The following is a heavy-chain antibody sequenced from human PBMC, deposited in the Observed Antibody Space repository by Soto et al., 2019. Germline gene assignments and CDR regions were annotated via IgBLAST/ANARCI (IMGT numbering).Heavy chain of an antibody. D-gene: IGHD3-3*01. CDR3: ARAGTILGRNGMDV. Sequence: QAQLVQSGAEVKKPGASVKVSCKTSGYTFNTYGISLVRQVPGQGPEWMGWISGYNGYTKYAQKFQGRVTMTTDTSTSTAYMDMRSLRSDDTAVYYCARAGTILGRNGMDVWGQGTTVIVSS. J-gene: IGHJ6*02. CDR1: GYTFNTYG. V-gene: IGHV1-18*04. CDR2: ISGYNGYT.